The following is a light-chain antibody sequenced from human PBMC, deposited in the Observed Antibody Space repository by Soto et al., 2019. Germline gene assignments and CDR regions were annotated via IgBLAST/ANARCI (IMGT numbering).Light chain of an antibody. J-gene: IGLJ2*01. V-gene: IGLV2-14*01. CDR1: SSDVGAYNY. Sequence: QSMLTQPASVSGSPGQSITMSCTGTSSDVGAYNYVSWYQQHPGKAPKLMIFEVSDRPSGVSNRFSGSKSGNTASLTISGLQAEDEADYYCSSYTSSNTLVFGGGTKLTVL. CDR2: EVS. CDR3: SSYTSSNTLV.